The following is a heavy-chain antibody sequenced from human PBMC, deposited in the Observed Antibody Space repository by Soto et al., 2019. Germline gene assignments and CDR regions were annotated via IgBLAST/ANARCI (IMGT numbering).Heavy chain of an antibody. CDR3: AKDLYKGVTPAFIFDS. Sequence: GGSLRLSCAASGLTFSTYAMSWVRQTPGRGLEWVSAISTSGGSTYYADSVKGRFTISRDNSKNTLYLQVNSLRAGDTAVYHCAKDLYKGVTPAFIFDSWGQGTLVTVSS. J-gene: IGHJ4*02. V-gene: IGHV3-23*01. CDR2: ISTSGGST. D-gene: IGHD4-4*01. CDR1: GLTFSTYA.